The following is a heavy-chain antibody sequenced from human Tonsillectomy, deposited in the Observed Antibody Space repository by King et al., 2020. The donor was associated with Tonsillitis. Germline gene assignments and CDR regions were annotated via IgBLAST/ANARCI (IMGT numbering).Heavy chain of an antibody. Sequence: VQLQQWGAGLLKPSETLSLTCAVYGGSFSGYYWSWIRQPPGKGLEWIGEINHSGSTNYNPSLKSRVTISVDTSKNQFSLKLGSVTAADTAVYYCASEPAIFGVVTEGYWGQGTLVTVSS. CDR1: GGSFSGYY. V-gene: IGHV4-34*01. CDR2: INHSGST. CDR3: ASEPAIFGVVTEGY. D-gene: IGHD3-3*01. J-gene: IGHJ4*02.